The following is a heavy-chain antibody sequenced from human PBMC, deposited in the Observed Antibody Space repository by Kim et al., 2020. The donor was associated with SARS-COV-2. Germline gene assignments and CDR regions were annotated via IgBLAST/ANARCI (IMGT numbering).Heavy chain of an antibody. CDR3: ARSITMVRGGGSFYYYSCMDV. V-gene: IGHV6-1*01. D-gene: IGHD3-10*01. Sequence: SQTLSLTCAISGDSVSSNSAAWNWIRQSPSRGLEWLGRTYYRSKWYNDYAVSVKSRITINPDTSKNQFSLQLNSVTPEDTAVYYCARSITMVRGGGSFYYYSCMDVWGKGTTDTVSS. CDR2: TYYRSKWYN. J-gene: IGHJ6*04. CDR1: GDSVSSNSAA.